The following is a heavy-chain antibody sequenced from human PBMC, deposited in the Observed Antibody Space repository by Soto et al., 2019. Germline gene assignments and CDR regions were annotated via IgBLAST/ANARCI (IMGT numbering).Heavy chain of an antibody. Sequence: QLQLQESGPGLVKPSETLSLTCTVSGGSISSSSYYWGWIRQPSGKGLEWIGSIYYSGSTYDHPSIKSRVTITVDTTTNQFSLTLSSVTAAATAVYYCARQVDDSSGYDDCWGQGTLVTVSS. CDR2: IYYSGST. J-gene: IGHJ4*02. CDR3: ARQVDDSSGYDDC. CDR1: GGSISSSSYY. D-gene: IGHD3-22*01. V-gene: IGHV4-39*01.